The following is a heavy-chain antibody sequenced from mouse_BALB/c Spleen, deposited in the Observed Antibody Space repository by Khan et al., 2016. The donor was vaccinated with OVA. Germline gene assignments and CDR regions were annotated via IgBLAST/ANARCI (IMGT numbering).Heavy chain of an antibody. CDR1: GYTFTSYW. CDR2: TNPTNGRT. V-gene: IGHV1S81*02. Sequence: QVQLQQSGAELVKAGASVKMSCKASGYTFTSYWMHWVKQRLGQGLEWFAETNPTNGRTYYNEKLKSKATLTVDKSSSTAYMLLSGPTFEDSAVYYCARIKKIVATYFDYWGKGTTLTVSS. J-gene: IGHJ2*01. CDR3: ARIKKIVATYFDY. D-gene: IGHD1-1*01.